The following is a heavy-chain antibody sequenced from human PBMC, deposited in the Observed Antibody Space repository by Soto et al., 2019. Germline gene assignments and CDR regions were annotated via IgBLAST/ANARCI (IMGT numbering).Heavy chain of an antibody. D-gene: IGHD6-19*01. V-gene: IGHV3-33*01. J-gene: IGHJ3*01. Sequence: QVQLVESGGGVVQPGTSLRLSCAASGFTLSSYGMHWVRQAPGKGLEWVAVLWSDGSTRYYADSVEGRFTISRDISKNTLSLLMNSLRADDTAIYYCAREVAVAGVPPGGAFQVWGQGTLVTVSS. CDR1: GFTLSSYG. CDR2: LWSDGSTR. CDR3: AREVAVAGVPPGGAFQV.